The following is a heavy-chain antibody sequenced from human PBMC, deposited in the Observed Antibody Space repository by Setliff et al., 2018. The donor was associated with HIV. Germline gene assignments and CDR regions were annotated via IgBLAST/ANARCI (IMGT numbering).Heavy chain of an antibody. Sequence: LRLSCAASGFAFNTYDMNWVRQAPGQRPEWVSVVHVGGGRTDYADSVRGRFVISRDDSKNMLYLQMSGLRGDDTAMYYCARPTNGFYPRAFDTWGPGTMVTVSS. CDR1: GFAFNTYD. CDR2: VHVGGGRT. V-gene: IGHV3-23*01. D-gene: IGHD2-2*03. CDR3: ARPTNGFYPRAFDT. J-gene: IGHJ3*02.